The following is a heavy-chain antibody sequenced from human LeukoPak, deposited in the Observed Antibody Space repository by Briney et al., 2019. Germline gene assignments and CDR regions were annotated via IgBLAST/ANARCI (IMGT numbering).Heavy chain of an antibody. V-gene: IGHV3-11*01. Sequence: GGSLRLSCAASGFIFSDDYMSWIRQAPGKGLEWVSYISGSGNTIYYADSVKGRFTISRDNAKKSLYLQLHSLRTEDTAVYYCARDVHILTGLQPYYYGMDVWGQGTTVTVSS. CDR1: GFIFSDDY. J-gene: IGHJ6*02. CDR2: ISGSGNTI. CDR3: ARDVHILTGLQPYYYGMDV. D-gene: IGHD3-9*01.